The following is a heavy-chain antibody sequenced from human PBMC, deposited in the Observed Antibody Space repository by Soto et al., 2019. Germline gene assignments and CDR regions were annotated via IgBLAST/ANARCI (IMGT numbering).Heavy chain of an antibody. CDR2: ISWNSGSI. CDR1: GFTFDDYA. J-gene: IGHJ6*02. Sequence: GGSLRLSCAASGFTFDDYAMHWVRQAPGKGLEWVSGISWNSGSIGYADSVKGRFTISRDNAKNSLYLQMNSLRAEDTALYYSAKDRAAAQRRYYYYYYGMDVWGQGTTVTVS. D-gene: IGHD6-13*01. V-gene: IGHV3-9*01. CDR3: AKDRAAAQRRYYYYYYGMDV.